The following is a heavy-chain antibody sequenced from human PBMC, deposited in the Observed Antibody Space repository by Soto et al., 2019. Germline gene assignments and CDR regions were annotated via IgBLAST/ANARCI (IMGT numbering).Heavy chain of an antibody. Sequence: QSGGSLRLSCGASGFTFSSYAMSWVRQAPGKGLEWVSAISGSGGSTYYADSVKGRFTISRDNSKNTLYPQMNSLRAEDTAVYYCAKELHCSGGSCYSGSWFDPWGQGTPVTVSS. CDR3: AKELHCSGGSCYSGSWFDP. CDR1: GFTFSSYA. V-gene: IGHV3-23*01. CDR2: ISGSGGST. D-gene: IGHD2-15*01. J-gene: IGHJ5*02.